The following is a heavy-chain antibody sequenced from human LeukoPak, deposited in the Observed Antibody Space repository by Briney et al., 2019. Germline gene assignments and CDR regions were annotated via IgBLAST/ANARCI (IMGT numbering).Heavy chain of an antibody. CDR2: INHSGST. CDR3: ARGSNVVVVAATVVYYYGMDV. V-gene: IGHV4-34*01. Sequence: SETLSLTCAVYGGSFSGYYWSWIRQPPGKGLEWIGEINHSGSTNYNPSLKSRVTISVDTSKNQFSLKLSSVTAADTAVYYCARGSNVVVVAATVVYYYGMDVWGQGTTVTVPS. J-gene: IGHJ6*02. D-gene: IGHD2-15*01. CDR1: GGSFSGYY.